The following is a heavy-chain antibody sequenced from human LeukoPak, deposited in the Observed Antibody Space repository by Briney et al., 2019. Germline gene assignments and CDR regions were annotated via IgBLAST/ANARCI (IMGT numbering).Heavy chain of an antibody. CDR2: INPNSGGT. CDR1: GYTFTGYY. D-gene: IGHD3-10*01. J-gene: IGHJ6*03. CDR3: ARGREAGPYYYYDMDV. V-gene: IGHV1-2*06. Sequence: GASVKVSCKASGYTFTGYYMHWVRQAPGQGLEWMGRINPNSGGTNYAQKFQGRVTMTRDTSISTAYMELSRLRSDDTAVYYCARGREAGPYYYYDMDVWGKGTTVTVSS.